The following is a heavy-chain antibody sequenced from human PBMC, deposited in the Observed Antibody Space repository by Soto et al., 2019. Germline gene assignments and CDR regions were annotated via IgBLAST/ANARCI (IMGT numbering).Heavy chain of an antibody. J-gene: IGHJ3*02. V-gene: IGHV4-31*03. Sequence: PSETLSLTCTVSGGSISSGGYYWSWIRQHPGKGLEWIGYIYYSGSTYYNPSLKSRVTISVDTSKNQFSLKLSSVTAADTAVYYCARGDGVEMAAGSFDIWGQGTMVTVSS. D-gene: IGHD3-16*01. CDR1: GGSISSGGYY. CDR2: IYYSGST. CDR3: ARGDGVEMAAGSFDI.